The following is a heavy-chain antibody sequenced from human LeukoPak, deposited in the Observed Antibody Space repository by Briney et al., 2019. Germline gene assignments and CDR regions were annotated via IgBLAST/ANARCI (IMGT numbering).Heavy chain of an antibody. CDR1: GDFISSPKW. J-gene: IGHJ6*03. V-gene: IGHV4-4*02. CDR2: INHSGST. Sequence: PSGTLSLTCAVSGDFISSPKWWNWVRQPPGKGLEWIGEINHSGSTNYNPSLKSRVTISVDTSKNQFSLKLSSVTAADTAVYCASVRRGFGESSKYYSYYYMDVWGNGTTVTISS. CDR3: ASVRRGFGESSKYYSYYYMDV. D-gene: IGHD3-10*01.